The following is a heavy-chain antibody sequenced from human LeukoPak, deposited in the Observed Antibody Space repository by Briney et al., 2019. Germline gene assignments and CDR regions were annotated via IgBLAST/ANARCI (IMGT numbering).Heavy chain of an antibody. CDR3: ARVSGRFTWYFDL. J-gene: IGHJ2*01. CDR2: IYHSGST. V-gene: IGHV4-38-2*02. Sequence: PSETLSLTCTVSDYSISSSYYWGWIRRPPGKGLEWFGIIYHSGSTYYNPSLKSRVTISVDTSKNQFSLKLSSVTAADTAVYYCARVSGRFTWYFDLWGRGTLVTVSS. CDR1: DYSISSSYY.